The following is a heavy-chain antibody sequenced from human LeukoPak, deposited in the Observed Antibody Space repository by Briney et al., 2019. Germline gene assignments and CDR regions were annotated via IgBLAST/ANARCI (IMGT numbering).Heavy chain of an antibody. V-gene: IGHV4-61*02. J-gene: IGHJ4*02. CDR3: ATYYYDSRGFYAGDY. Sequence: SETLSLTCTVSGGSISSSSYYWSWIRQPAGKGLEWIGRIYISGSTNYNPSLKSRVTISVDTSKNQFSLKLSSVTAADTAMYYCATYYYDSRGFYAGDYWGQGTLVTVSS. CDR2: IYISGST. D-gene: IGHD3-22*01. CDR1: GGSISSSSYY.